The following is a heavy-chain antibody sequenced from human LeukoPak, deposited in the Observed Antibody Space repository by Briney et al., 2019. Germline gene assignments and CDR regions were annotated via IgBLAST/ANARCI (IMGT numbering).Heavy chain of an antibody. D-gene: IGHD6-13*01. CDR1: GFTFSSYE. CDR2: ISSSGSTK. Sequence: GSLRLSCAASGFTFSSYEMNWVRQAPGKGLEWVSYISSSGSTKYYADSVKPRLTIPTDNANNSLYLQMNSLRAEDTAVYYCARAWEAAADTSNHAHNYYVMDVWGQGTTVTVSS. V-gene: IGHV3-48*03. CDR3: ARAWEAAADTSNHAHNYYVMDV. J-gene: IGHJ6*02.